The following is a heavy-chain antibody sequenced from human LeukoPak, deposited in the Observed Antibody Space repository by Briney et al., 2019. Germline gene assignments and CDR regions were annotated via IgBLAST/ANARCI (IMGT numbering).Heavy chain of an antibody. V-gene: IGHV1-69*05. D-gene: IGHD6-19*01. CDR3: ARGRSDSSGWTEFDY. CDR1: GGTFSSYA. Sequence: SSVKVSCKASGGTFSSYAISWVRQAPGQGLEWMGGIIPIFGTANYAQKFQGRVTITTDESTSTAYMELSSPRSEDTAVYYCARGRSDSSGWTEFDYWGQGTLVTVSS. CDR2: IIPIFGTA. J-gene: IGHJ4*02.